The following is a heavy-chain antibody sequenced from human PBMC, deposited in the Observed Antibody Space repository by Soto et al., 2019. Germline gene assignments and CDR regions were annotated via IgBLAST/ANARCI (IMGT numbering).Heavy chain of an antibody. V-gene: IGHV3-21*04. D-gene: IGHD1-1*01. Sequence: GGSLRLSCAASGFTFSSYSMNWVRQAPGKGLEWVSSISSSSSYIYYADSVKGRFTISRDNAKNSLHLQMNNLRAEDTAVYYCAKPPDYNWNDYWGQGTLVTVSS. J-gene: IGHJ4*02. CDR2: ISSSSSYI. CDR3: AKPPDYNWNDY. CDR1: GFTFSSYS.